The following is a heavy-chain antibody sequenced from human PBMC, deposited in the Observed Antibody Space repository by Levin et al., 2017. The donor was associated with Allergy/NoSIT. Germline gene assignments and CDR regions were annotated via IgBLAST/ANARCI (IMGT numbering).Heavy chain of an antibody. CDR2: ISGSGGST. D-gene: IGHD6-19*01. Sequence: GESLKISCAASGFTFSSYAMSWVRQAPGKGLEWVSAISGSGGSTYYADSVKGRFTISRDNSKNTLYLQMNSLRAEDTAVYYCAKVRSLDSSGWYRYYYYYGMDVWGQGTTVTVSS. V-gene: IGHV3-23*01. J-gene: IGHJ6*02. CDR3: AKVRSLDSSGWYRYYYYYGMDV. CDR1: GFTFSSYA.